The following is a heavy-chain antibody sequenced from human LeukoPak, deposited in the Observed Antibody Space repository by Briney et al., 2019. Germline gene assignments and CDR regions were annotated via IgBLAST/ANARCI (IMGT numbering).Heavy chain of an antibody. CDR2: IWYDGSNK. V-gene: IGHV3-33*01. D-gene: IGHD3-3*01. CDR3: ARDGTKSTRWSGYLNYYYYGMDV. J-gene: IGHJ6*02. CDR1: GFTFSSYG. Sequence: AGGSLRLSCAASGFTFSSYGMHWVRQAPGKGLEWVAVIWYDGSNKYYADSVKGRFAISRDNSKNTLYLQMNSLRAEDTAVYYCARDGTKSTRWSGYLNYYYYGMDVWGQGTTVTVSS.